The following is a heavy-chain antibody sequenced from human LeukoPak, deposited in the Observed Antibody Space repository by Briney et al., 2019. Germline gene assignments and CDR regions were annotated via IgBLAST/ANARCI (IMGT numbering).Heavy chain of an antibody. Sequence: GSLRLSCAASGFTFSSYAMNWVRQAPGKGLEWVSHISSSGGSTYYAGSVKGRFTISRDNSKNSLYLQMNSLRAEDTAVYYCAKALTGTKAFDIWGQGTMVTVSS. J-gene: IGHJ3*02. CDR3: AKALTGTKAFDI. V-gene: IGHV3-23*01. CDR1: GFTFSSYA. D-gene: IGHD1-20*01. CDR2: ISSSGGST.